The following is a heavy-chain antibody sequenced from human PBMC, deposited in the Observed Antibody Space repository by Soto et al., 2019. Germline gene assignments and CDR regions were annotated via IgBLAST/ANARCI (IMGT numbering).Heavy chain of an antibody. J-gene: IGHJ2*01. V-gene: IGHV4-59*01. CDR3: ARDRSPPYAVTEFDL. Sequence: QVQLQESGPGLVKPSETLSLTCPVSGGSISSYYWRWIRQPPGKGLEWIGYIDYSGSTNYNPSLKSRVTIPVDTSKNQFSLKLSSGTAADTAGYYCARDRSPPYAVTEFDLGGRGTLVTVSS. D-gene: IGHD4-17*01. CDR2: IDYSGST. CDR1: GGSISSYY.